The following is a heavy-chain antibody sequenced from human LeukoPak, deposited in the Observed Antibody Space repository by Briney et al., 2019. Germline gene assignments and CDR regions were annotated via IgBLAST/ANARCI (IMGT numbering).Heavy chain of an antibody. CDR2: MNPNSGNT. Sequence: ASVKVSCKASGYTFTSYDINWVRQATGQGLEWMGWMNPNSGNTGYEQKFQRRVTITRNTSISTAYMELSSLRSEDTAVYYCARTLPGSWGYYYMGVWGKGTTVTVSS. V-gene: IGHV1-8*03. CDR3: ARTLPGSWGYYYMGV. D-gene: IGHD3-16*01. J-gene: IGHJ6*03. CDR1: GYTFTSYD.